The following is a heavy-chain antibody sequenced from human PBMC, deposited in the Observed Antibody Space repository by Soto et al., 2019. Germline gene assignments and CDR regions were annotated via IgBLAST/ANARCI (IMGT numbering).Heavy chain of an antibody. D-gene: IGHD4-17*01. J-gene: IGHJ6*02. CDR3: ARGATTVEHYYYYGMDV. CDR1: GGSFSGYY. Sequence: SETLSLTCTVYGGSFSGYYWSWIRQPPGKGLDWIGEINHSGSTTYNPSLKSRVTISVDTSKNQFSLKLSSVTAADTAVYYCARGATTVEHYYYYGMDVWGQGTTVTVSS. V-gene: IGHV4-34*01. CDR2: INHSGST.